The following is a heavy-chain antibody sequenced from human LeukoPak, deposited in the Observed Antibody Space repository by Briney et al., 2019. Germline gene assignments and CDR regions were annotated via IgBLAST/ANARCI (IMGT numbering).Heavy chain of an antibody. Sequence: ASVKVSCKASGYTFTGYYMHWVRQAPGQGLEWMGWINPNSGGTNYAQKFQGRVTMTRDTSISTAYMELSRLRSDDTAVYYCARASLNYYDSRTIDSWGQGTLVTVSS. CDR3: ARASLNYYDSRTIDS. D-gene: IGHD3-22*01. CDR2: INPNSGGT. CDR1: GYTFTGYY. V-gene: IGHV1-2*02. J-gene: IGHJ4*02.